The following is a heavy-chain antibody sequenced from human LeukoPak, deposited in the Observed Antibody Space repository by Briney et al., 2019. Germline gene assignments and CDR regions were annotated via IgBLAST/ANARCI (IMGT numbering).Heavy chain of an antibody. CDR2: ISSSGSTI. CDR1: GFTFSSYA. J-gene: IGHJ4*02. V-gene: IGHV3-48*04. D-gene: IGHD3-16*01. Sequence: GGSLRLSCAASGFTFSSYAISWVRQAPGKGLEWVSYISSSGSTIYYADSVKGRFTISRDNAKNSLYLQMNSLRAEDTAVYYCARDYYNYDYVWGSLPSFDYWGQGTLVTVSS. CDR3: ARDYYNYDYVWGSLPSFDY.